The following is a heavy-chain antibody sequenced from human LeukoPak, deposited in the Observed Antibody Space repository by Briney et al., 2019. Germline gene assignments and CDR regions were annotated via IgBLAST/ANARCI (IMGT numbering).Heavy chain of an antibody. CDR1: GFTFSSYA. V-gene: IGHV3-23*01. CDR2: ISGSGGST. CDR3: AKGTTEYYGFWSGKAGFDY. D-gene: IGHD3-3*01. Sequence: GGSLRLSCAASGFTFSSYAMSWVRQAPGKGLEWVSAISGSGGSTYYADSVKGRFTISRDNSKNTLYLQMNSLRAEDTAVYYCAKGTTEYYGFWSGKAGFDYWGQGTLVTVSS. J-gene: IGHJ4*02.